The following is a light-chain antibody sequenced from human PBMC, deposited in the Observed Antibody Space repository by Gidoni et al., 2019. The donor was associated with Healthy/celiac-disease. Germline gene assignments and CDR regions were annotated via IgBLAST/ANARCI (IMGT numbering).Light chain of an antibody. CDR3: QQYYSTHT. CDR2: WAS. CDR1: QSVLYSSNNKNY. Sequence: DIVITHSRYSVAVSLGERATINCKSSQSVLYSSNNKNYLAWYQQKPGQPPKLLIYWASTRESGVPDRFSGSGSGTDFTLTISSLQAEDVAVYYCQQYYSTHTFGQGTKLEIK. J-gene: IGKJ2*01. V-gene: IGKV4-1*01.